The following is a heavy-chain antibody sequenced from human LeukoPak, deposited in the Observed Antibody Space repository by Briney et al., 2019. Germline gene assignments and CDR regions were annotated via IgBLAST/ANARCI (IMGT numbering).Heavy chain of an antibody. Sequence: PGGSLRLSCAASGFTFSSYSMNWVRQAPGKGLEWVSSISSGSGYIYYADSVKGRFTISRDNAKNSLYLQMNSLRAEDTAVYYCARDVGATRRFFDYWGQGTLVTVSP. V-gene: IGHV3-21*01. CDR1: GFTFSSYS. CDR2: ISSGSGYI. J-gene: IGHJ4*02. CDR3: ARDVGATRRFFDY. D-gene: IGHD1-26*01.